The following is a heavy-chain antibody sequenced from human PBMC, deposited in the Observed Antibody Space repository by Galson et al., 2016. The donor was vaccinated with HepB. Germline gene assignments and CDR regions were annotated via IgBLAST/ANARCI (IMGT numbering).Heavy chain of an antibody. Sequence: ETLSLTCTVSGSSISSSSYYWGWIRQPPGKGLEWIGSIYYSGSTYYNPSLKSRVTISVDTSKNQFSLNLSSVTAADTAVYYCARHSSYYGNFDYWGQGTLVTVSS. CDR3: ARHSSYYGNFDY. D-gene: IGHD2-15*01. CDR1: GSSISSSSYY. CDR2: IYYSGST. J-gene: IGHJ4*02. V-gene: IGHV4-39*01.